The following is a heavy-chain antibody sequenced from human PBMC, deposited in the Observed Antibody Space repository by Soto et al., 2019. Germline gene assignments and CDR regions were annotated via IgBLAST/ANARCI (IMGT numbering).Heavy chain of an antibody. J-gene: IGHJ3*02. D-gene: IGHD6-13*01. CDR3: ARGGGSLHAFDI. V-gene: IGHV1-69*06. CDR1: GGTFSSYA. CDR2: IIPIFGTA. Sequence: QVQLVQSGAEVKKPGSSVKVSCKASGGTFSSYAISWVRQAPGQGLEWMGGIIPIFGTANYAQKFQGRVTITADKSTSTAYRELSSLRSADTAVEYGARGGGSLHAFDIWGQGTRVTVSS.